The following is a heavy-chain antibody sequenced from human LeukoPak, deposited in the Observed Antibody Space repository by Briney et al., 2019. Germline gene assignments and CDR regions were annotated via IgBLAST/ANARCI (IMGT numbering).Heavy chain of an antibody. V-gene: IGHV3-30*02. Sequence: GGSLRLSCAASGFTFSSYGMHWVRQAPGKGLEWVAFIRYDGSNKYYADSVKGRFTISRDNSKNKLYLQMNSLRAEDTAVYYCAKDSAKQAARPTLSVYWGQGTLVTVSS. CDR3: AKDSAKQAARPTLSVY. J-gene: IGHJ4*02. D-gene: IGHD6-6*01. CDR1: GFTFSSYG. CDR2: IRYDGSNK.